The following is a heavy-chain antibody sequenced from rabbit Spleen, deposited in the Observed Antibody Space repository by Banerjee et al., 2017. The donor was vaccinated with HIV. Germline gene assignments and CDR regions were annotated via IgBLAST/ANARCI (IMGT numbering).Heavy chain of an antibody. V-gene: IGHV1S40*01. CDR1: GFTISSYT. CDR3: ARDLDGVIGWNFGW. D-gene: IGHD1-1*01. J-gene: IGHJ4*01. Sequence: QSLEESGGGLVTPGGTLTLTCTASGFTISSYTMGWVRQAPGKGLEWIGDIGGGSGGTSYASWAKGRFTISKTSSTTVTLQMTSLTAADTATYFCARDLDGVIGWNFGWWGQGTLVTVS. CDR2: IGGGSGGT.